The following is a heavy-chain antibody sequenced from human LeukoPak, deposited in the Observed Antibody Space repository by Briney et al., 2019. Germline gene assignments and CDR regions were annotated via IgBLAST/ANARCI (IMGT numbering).Heavy chain of an antibody. V-gene: IGHV3-23*01. CDR2: ISGSGGGT. Sequence: PGGSLRLSCATSGFTLRIYATTGVRQAPGKGLEWVSAISGSGGGTYYTDSVKGRFTISRDNSNNILFLQMNSLTVDDSAVYFCAIRTDTGSNNFNSWGQGTLVTVSS. CDR1: GFTLRIYA. CDR3: AIRTDTGSNNFNS. D-gene: IGHD1-26*01. J-gene: IGHJ4*02.